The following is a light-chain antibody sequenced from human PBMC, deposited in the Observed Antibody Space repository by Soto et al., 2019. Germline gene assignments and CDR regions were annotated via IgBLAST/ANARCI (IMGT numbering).Light chain of an antibody. Sequence: QSVLTQSPSAPGTPGQRVTISCSGSASNIGSKAVNWYQQFPGTAPKLIIYRTFERPSGVPARFYGSKSGTSASLAINGLQSEDEADYYCAAWDDRVDEYVFGTGTKVTVL. CDR2: RTF. J-gene: IGLJ1*01. CDR3: AAWDDRVDEYV. CDR1: ASNIGSKA. V-gene: IGLV1-44*01.